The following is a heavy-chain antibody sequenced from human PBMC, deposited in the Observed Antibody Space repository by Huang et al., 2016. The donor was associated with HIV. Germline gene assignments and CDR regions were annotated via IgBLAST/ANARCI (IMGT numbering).Heavy chain of an antibody. J-gene: IGHJ6*02. CDR3: ATKTGAMDI. CDR1: TFSFGAYW. V-gene: IGHV3-7*01. Sequence: VESGGRLVQPGGSLRLSCVGSTFSFGAYWMRWVRQTPGKGREGVANIKQDESEKYYVESVKGRFNISRDNAKKILFLQMDNVRVEDTATYYCATKTGAMDIWGQGTAVTVS. D-gene: IGHD1-7*01. CDR2: IKQDESEK.